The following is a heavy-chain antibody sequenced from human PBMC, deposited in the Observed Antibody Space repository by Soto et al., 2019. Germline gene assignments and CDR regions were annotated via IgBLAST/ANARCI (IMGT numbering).Heavy chain of an antibody. CDR2: INAGNGNT. V-gene: IGHV1-3*05. CDR1: GYTFTNYA. D-gene: IGHD5-12*01. Sequence: QVQLVQSGAEEKKPGASVKVSCKASGYTFTNYAMHWVRQAPGQRLEWMVWINAGNGNTKYSQKFQGRVTITSDTSASTAYMELSSLRSEDTAVYYCARVSGYYFLEYWGQGTLVTVSS. CDR3: ARVSGYYFLEY. J-gene: IGHJ4*02.